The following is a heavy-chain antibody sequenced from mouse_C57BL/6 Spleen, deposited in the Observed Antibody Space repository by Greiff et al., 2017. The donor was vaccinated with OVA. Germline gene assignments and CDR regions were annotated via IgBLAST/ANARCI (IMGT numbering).Heavy chain of an antibody. V-gene: IGHV1-26*01. CDR3: TLGSSSYWYFDV. J-gene: IGHJ1*03. Sequence: VQLQQSGPELVKPGASVKISCKASGYTFTDYYMNWVKQSHGKSLEWIGDINPNNGGTSYNQKFKGKATLTVEKSSSTAYMELRSLTSEDSAVYYCTLGSSSYWYFDVWGTGTTVTVSS. D-gene: IGHD1-1*01. CDR2: INPNNGGT. CDR1: GYTFTDYY.